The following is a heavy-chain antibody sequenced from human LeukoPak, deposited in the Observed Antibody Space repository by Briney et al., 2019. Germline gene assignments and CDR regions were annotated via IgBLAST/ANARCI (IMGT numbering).Heavy chain of an antibody. J-gene: IGHJ4*02. Sequence: PSETLSLTCTVSGGSISSYYWSWIRQPPGKGLEWIGYIYYTGSTNSNPSLKSRVTISVDTSKNQFSLKLSSATAADTAVYYCARAVGVTNGLFDYWGPGTLVTVSS. CDR1: GGSISSYY. V-gene: IGHV4-59*12. D-gene: IGHD1-26*01. CDR2: IYYTGST. CDR3: ARAVGVTNGLFDY.